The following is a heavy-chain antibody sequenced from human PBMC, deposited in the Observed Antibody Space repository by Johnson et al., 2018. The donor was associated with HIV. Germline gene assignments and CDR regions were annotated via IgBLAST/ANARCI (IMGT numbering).Heavy chain of an antibody. CDR1: GFTFSNYG. V-gene: IGHV3-NL1*01. CDR3: AKGQVARGAFDI. Sequence: QVQLVESGGGVVQPGRSLRLSCAASGFTFSNYGMHWVRQAPGKGLAWVAVIYSGGSTYYADSVKGRFTISRDNSKNTLYLQMNSLRVEDTAVYYCAKGQVARGAFDIWGQGTMVTVSS. J-gene: IGHJ3*02. CDR2: IYSGGST. D-gene: IGHD2-15*01.